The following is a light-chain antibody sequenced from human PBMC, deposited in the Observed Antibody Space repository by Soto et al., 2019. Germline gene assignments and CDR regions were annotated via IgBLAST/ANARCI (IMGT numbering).Light chain of an antibody. J-gene: IGKJ4*01. CDR3: QQYNNWPRAT. Sequence: EIVMTQSPATLPVSPGERATLSCRASQSVSSNLAWYQQKPGQAPWLLICGASTRATGIPARFSGSGSGTEFTLTISSLQSEDFAVYYCQQYNNWPRATFGGGTKVDIK. CDR1: QSVSSN. CDR2: GAS. V-gene: IGKV3D-15*01.